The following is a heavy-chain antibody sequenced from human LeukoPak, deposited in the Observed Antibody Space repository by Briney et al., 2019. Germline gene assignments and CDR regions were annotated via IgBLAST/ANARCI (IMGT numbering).Heavy chain of an antibody. CDR1: GGSISGYY. J-gene: IGHJ4*02. CDR2: MYYSGST. V-gene: IGHV4-59*05. D-gene: IGHD6-19*01. CDR3: ARMYSSGWYEFDY. Sequence: SETLSLTCTVSGGSISGYYWNWIRQPPGKGLEWIGSMYYSGSTYYNPSLKSRVTISVDTSKNQFSLKLSSVTAADTAVYYCARMYSSGWYEFDYWGQGTLVTVSS.